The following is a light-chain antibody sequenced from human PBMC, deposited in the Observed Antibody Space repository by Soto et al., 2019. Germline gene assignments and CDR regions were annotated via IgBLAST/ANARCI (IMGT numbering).Light chain of an antibody. J-gene: IGLJ3*02. Sequence: QSVLTQPPSASGSPGQSVTISCTGAGTDVGQYNYVSWYQQHPGKAPKLLIHHVSRRPSGVPARFSGSKSGNTASLTVSGLQTEDEADFFCCSYAGNGAWVFGGGTQLTVL. V-gene: IGLV2-8*01. CDR3: CSYAGNGAWV. CDR1: GTDVGQYNY. CDR2: HVS.